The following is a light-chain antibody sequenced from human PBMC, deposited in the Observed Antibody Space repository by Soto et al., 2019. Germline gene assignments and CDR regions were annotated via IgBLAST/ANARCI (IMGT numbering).Light chain of an antibody. CDR2: EVS. J-gene: IGLJ1*01. Sequence: QSALTQPASVSGSPGQSITISCTGTSSDVGAYNYVSLYQQHPGKAPKLMIYEVSTRPSGVSNRFSGSKSGNTASLTISVRQAENEADYYCSSYTTSSTLPYVFGTGTKVTVL. CDR3: SSYTTSSTLPYV. V-gene: IGLV2-14*01. CDR1: SSDVGAYNY.